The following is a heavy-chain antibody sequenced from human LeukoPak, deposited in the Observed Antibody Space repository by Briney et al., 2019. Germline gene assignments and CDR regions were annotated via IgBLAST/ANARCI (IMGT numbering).Heavy chain of an antibody. CDR1: GGSISSGSYY. J-gene: IGHJ3*02. V-gene: IGHV4-61*02. CDR3: ASNDDARSLDAFDI. D-gene: IGHD1-1*01. Sequence: SSETLSLTCTVSGGSISSGSYYWSWIRQPAGKGLEWIGRIYTSGSTNYNPSLKSRVTISVDTSKNQFSLKLSSVTAADTAVYYCASNDDARSLDAFDIWGQGTMVTVSS. CDR2: IYTSGST.